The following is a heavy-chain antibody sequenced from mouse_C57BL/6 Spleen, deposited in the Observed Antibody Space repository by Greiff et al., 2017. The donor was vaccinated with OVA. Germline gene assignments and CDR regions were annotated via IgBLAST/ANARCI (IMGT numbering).Heavy chain of an antibody. J-gene: IGHJ1*03. D-gene: IGHD1-1*01. CDR1: GFTFSSYA. V-gene: IGHV5-9-1*02. Sequence: EVKLVESGEGLVQPGGSLKLSCAASGFTFSSYAMSWVRQTPEKRLEWVAYISSGGDYIAYADTVKGGFAMSRVKAWKTLYLQMRNLKTVDTAKYDSTRDGHYGSSYLGYFDVWGTGTTVTVAS. CDR3: TRDGHYGSSYLGYFDV. CDR2: ISSGGDYI.